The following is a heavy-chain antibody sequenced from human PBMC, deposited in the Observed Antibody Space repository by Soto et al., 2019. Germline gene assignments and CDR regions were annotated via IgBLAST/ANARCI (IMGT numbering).Heavy chain of an antibody. CDR1: GFTSSDYY. CDR3: ARDRSSSWYGRCYHYYGMDV. V-gene: IGHV3-11*01. J-gene: IGHJ6*02. D-gene: IGHD6-13*01. Sequence: QVQLVESGGGLVKPGGSLRLSCAASGFTSSDYYMSWIRQAPGKGLEYISYISSSGSTIYNADSVRGRFTISRDNAKNSLYLQMNSLRAEDTAVYYCARDRSSSWYGRCYHYYGMDVWGQGTTVTVSS. CDR2: ISSSGSTI.